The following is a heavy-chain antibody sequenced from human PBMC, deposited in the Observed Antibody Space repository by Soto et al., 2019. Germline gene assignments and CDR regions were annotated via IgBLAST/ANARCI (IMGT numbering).Heavy chain of an antibody. CDR2: ISCCGGST. V-gene: IGHV3-23*01. J-gene: IGHJ4*02. D-gene: IGHD6-19*01. CDR1: GFNFKKFA. Sequence: EVQLLESGGGVVQPGGSLRLSCVASGFNFKKFAMAWVRQAPGEGLEWVSGISCCGGSTSYADSVKGRFSTARDDSKNTLSPQMNGLRVEDTAQYFCAKADGEQWLIPHLDNWGQGTLVTVS. CDR3: AKADGEQWLIPHLDN.